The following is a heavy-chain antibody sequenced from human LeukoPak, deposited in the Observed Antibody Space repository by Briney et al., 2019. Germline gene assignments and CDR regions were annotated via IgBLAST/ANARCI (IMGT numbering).Heavy chain of an antibody. Sequence: ASVKVSCKASGYTFTSYGISWVRQAPGQGLEGMGWISAYNGNTNYAQKLQGRVTMTTDTSTSTAYMELRSLRSDDTAVYYCARDAKGTSLPDYWGQGTLVTVSS. V-gene: IGHV1-18*01. CDR1: GYTFTSYG. CDR2: ISAYNGNT. D-gene: IGHD2-2*01. CDR3: ARDAKGTSLPDY. J-gene: IGHJ4*02.